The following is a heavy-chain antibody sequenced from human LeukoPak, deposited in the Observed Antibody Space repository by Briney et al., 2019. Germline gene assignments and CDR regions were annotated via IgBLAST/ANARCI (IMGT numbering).Heavy chain of an antibody. CDR1: GGSTSSFY. J-gene: IGHJ4*02. Sequence: PSETLSLTCTVSGGSTSSFYWTWIRQSPGKGLEWIGYIYYSGSTNYNPSLQGRVTISVDTSKNQFSLRLSSVTAADTAVYYCARLDYSLSQYYFDYWGQGTLVTVSS. V-gene: IGHV4-59*08. CDR3: ARLDYSLSQYYFDY. CDR2: IYYSGST. D-gene: IGHD2-15*01.